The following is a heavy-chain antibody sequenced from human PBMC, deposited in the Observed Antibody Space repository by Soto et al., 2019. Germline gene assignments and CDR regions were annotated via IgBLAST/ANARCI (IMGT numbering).Heavy chain of an antibody. D-gene: IGHD2-15*01. CDR3: AREIIVGDGLDI. V-gene: IGHV1-46*01. J-gene: IGHJ3*02. CDR2: INPSGGTT. CDR1: GSTFTNNY. Sequence: QVQLWQSGAEGKRPGASVKVSCKTSGSTFTNNYMHWVRQAPGQGLEWVGMINPSGGTTTYAKNFQGRGTVTSDTSTSTVYMDLSSLRSEDTALYYWAREIIVGDGLDIWGQGTMVTVSS.